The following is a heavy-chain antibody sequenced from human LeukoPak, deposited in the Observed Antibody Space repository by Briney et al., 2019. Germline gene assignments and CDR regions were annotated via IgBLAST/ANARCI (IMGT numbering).Heavy chain of an antibody. CDR1: GFIFSSYD. J-gene: IGHJ3*02. D-gene: IGHD3-22*01. CDR3: ARAQDYDSSGYVDAFDM. V-gene: IGHV3-30-3*01. CDR2: ISYDGSNK. Sequence: GGSLRLSCAASGFIFSSYDMHWVRQAPGKGLEWVSGISYDGSNKYYADSVKGRFTISRDNSKNTLYLHMNSLRVEDTAVYYCARAQDYDSSGYVDAFDMWGQGTMVTVSS.